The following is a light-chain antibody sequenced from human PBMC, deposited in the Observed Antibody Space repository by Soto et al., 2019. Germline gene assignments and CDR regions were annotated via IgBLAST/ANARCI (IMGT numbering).Light chain of an antibody. V-gene: IGKV2-28*01. CDR2: LGS. Sequence: DIVMTQSPLSLPVTPGEPASISCRSSQSLLHSNGYNYLDWYLQKPGQSPQILIYLGSHRASGVPYRFSGSGSGTDFTLKISRVEAEDVGVYYCMQALQTPTFGGGTRVEIK. J-gene: IGKJ4*01. CDR3: MQALQTPT. CDR1: QSLLHSNGYNY.